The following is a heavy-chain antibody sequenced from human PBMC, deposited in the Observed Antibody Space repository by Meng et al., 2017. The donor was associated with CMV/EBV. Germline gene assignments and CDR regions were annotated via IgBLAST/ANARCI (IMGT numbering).Heavy chain of an antibody. CDR3: AHRGRIAAAGTDWFDP. Sequence: QITLKDSGSTLGKPTQTLTLTCTFSGFSLSTSGVGVGWIRQPPGKAMEWLALIYWDDDKRYSPSLKSRLTITKDTSKNQVVLTMTNMDPVDTATYYCAHRGRIAAAGTDWFDPWGQGTLVTVSS. V-gene: IGHV2-5*02. J-gene: IGHJ5*02. CDR1: GFSLSTSGVG. CDR2: IYWDDDK. D-gene: IGHD6-13*01.